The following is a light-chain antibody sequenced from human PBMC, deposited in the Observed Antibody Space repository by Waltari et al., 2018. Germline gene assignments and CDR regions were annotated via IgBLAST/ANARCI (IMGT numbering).Light chain of an antibody. J-gene: IGLJ1*01. CDR2: EGR. CDR1: SSDVGSYNL. CDR3: CSYAGSSTSPYV. V-gene: IGLV2-23*01. Sequence: QSALTQPASVSGSPGQSITISCTGTSSDVGSYNLVSWYQQHPGKAPKLMIYEGRKRPSGVSKRFSGSKSGNTASRTSSGLQAEDEADYYCCSYAGSSTSPYVFGTGTKVTVL.